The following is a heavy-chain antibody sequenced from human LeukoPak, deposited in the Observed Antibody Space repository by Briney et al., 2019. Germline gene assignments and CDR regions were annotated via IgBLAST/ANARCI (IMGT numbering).Heavy chain of an antibody. J-gene: IGHJ4*02. CDR3: ARQIVGATGLDY. CDR1: GFTFSSYE. V-gene: IGHV3-48*03. D-gene: IGHD1-26*01. Sequence: GGVLRLSCATSGFTFSSYENTLVRQAPGSGLEWISYISTSDVSTYYSDSVKGRFTISRDNAKDSLYLQMNSLRAEDTAVYYCARQIVGATGLDYWGQGTLVTVSS. CDR2: ISTSDVST.